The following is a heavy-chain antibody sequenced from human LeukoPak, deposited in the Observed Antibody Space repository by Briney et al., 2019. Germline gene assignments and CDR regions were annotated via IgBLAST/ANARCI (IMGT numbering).Heavy chain of an antibody. V-gene: IGHV3-21*01. Sequence: PGGSLRLSCAASGFTFSSYSMNWVRQAPGKGLEWVSSISSSSSYIYYADSVKGRFTISRGNAKNSLYLQMNSLRAEDTAVYYCARVYDFWSGYGDYWGQGTLVTVSS. J-gene: IGHJ4*02. CDR1: GFTFSSYS. CDR2: ISSSSSYI. CDR3: ARVYDFWSGYGDY. D-gene: IGHD3-3*01.